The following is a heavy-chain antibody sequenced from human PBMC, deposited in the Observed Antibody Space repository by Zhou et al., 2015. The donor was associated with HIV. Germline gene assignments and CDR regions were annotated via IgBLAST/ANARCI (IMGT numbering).Heavy chain of an antibody. CDR2: IIPIFGTA. CDR1: GGTFSSYA. V-gene: IGHV1-69*06. D-gene: IGHD6-13*01. J-gene: IGHJ3*02. CDR3: ARDSRQEYSSSWPDAFDI. Sequence: QVQLVQSGAEVKKPGSSVKVSCKASGGTFSSYAISWVRQAPGQGLEWMGGIIPIFGTANYAQKFQGRVTITADKSTSTAYMELSSLRSEDTAVYYCARDSRQEYSSSWPDAFDIWGQGTMVTVSS.